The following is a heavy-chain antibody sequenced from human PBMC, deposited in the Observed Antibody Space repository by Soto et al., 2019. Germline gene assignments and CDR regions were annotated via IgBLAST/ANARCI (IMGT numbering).Heavy chain of an antibody. CDR3: ARVAYDSSGYYRYHFDY. Sequence: GGSLRLSCAASGFTFSSYEMNWVRQAPGKGLEWVSYISSSGSTIYYADSVKGRFTISRDNAKNSLYLQMNSLRAEDTAVYYCARVAYDSSGYYRYHFDYWGQGTLVTVSS. J-gene: IGHJ4*02. CDR2: ISSSGSTI. D-gene: IGHD3-22*01. CDR1: GFTFSSYE. V-gene: IGHV3-48*03.